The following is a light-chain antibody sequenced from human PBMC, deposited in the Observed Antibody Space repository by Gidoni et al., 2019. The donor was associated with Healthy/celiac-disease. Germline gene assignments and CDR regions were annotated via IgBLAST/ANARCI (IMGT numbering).Light chain of an antibody. Sequence: QSALTQPASVSGSPGQSITISCTGTSSDVGGYNYVSWYQQHPGKAPKRMCYDVSNRPSGVSNRFSGSKSGNTASLTISGLQAEDEADYYCSSYTSSSTYVFGTGTKVTVL. CDR2: DVS. CDR1: SSDVGGYNY. CDR3: SSYTSSSTYV. J-gene: IGLJ1*01. V-gene: IGLV2-14*03.